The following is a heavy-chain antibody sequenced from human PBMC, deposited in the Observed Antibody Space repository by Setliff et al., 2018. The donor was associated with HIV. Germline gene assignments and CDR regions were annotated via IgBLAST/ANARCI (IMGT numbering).Heavy chain of an antibody. J-gene: IGHJ3*02. CDR1: GYTFTGYY. CDR3: ARGGVVVVTAVWGDAFDI. D-gene: IGHD2-21*02. CDR2: INPYSGGT. Sequence: ASVKVSCKASGYTFTGYYMHWVRQAPGQGLEWMGWINPYSGGTNYAQKFQGRVTMTRDTSISTAYMELSRLRSDDTAVYYCARGGVVVVTAVWGDAFDIWGQGTMVTVSS. V-gene: IGHV1-2*02.